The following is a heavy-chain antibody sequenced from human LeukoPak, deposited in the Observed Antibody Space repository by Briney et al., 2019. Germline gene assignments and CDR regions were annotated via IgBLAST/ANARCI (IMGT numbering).Heavy chain of an antibody. D-gene: IGHD3-10*01. CDR3: ARKSSPYGVRLTDAFDI. Sequence: ASVKVSCKASGYTFTGYYMHWVRQAPGQGLEWMGWINPNSGGTNYAQKFQGRVTMTRDTSISTAYMELSRLRSDDTAVYYCARKSSPYGVRLTDAFDIWGQGTMVTVSS. CDR2: INPNSGGT. V-gene: IGHV1-2*02. CDR1: GYTFTGYY. J-gene: IGHJ3*02.